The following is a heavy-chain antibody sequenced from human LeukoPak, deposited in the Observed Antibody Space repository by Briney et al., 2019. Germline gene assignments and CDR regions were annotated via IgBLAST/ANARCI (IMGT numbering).Heavy chain of an antibody. Sequence: MRWVXXXPXKGLEWXAVIWYDGSNKYYADSVKGRFTISRDNSKNTLYLQMNSLRAEDTAVYYCAKDDYYDSSGYYYSFDYWGQGTLVTVSP. D-gene: IGHD3-22*01. CDR2: IWYDGSNK. J-gene: IGHJ4*02. V-gene: IGHV3-33*06. CDR3: AKDDYYDSSGYYYSFDY.